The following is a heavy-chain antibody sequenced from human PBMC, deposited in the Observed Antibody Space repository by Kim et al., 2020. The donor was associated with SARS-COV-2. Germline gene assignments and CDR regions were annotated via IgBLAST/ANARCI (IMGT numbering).Heavy chain of an antibody. CDR2: IGTAGDT. CDR1: GFTFSSYD. Sequence: GGSLRLSCAASGFTFSSYDMHWVRQATGKGLEWVSAIGTAGDTYYSGSVKGRFTISSENAKNPLYLQMNSLRAGDTAVFYCARARHTEYGYGHCYYYGMDVLVQPTKATVSS. J-gene: IGHJ6*01. CDR3: ARARHTEYGYGHCYYYGMDV. D-gene: IGHD5-12*01. V-gene: IGHV3-13*04.